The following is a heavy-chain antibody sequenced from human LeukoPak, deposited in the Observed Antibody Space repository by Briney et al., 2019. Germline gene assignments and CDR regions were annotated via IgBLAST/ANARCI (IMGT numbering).Heavy chain of an antibody. CDR1: GGSISSYY. Sequence: SETLSLTCTVSGGSISSYYWSWLRQPAGKGLEWIGRIYTSGSTNYNPSLKSRVTMSVDTSKNQFSLKLSSVTAADTAVYYCARDHEYCSGGSCHLDYWGQGTLVTVSS. J-gene: IGHJ4*02. V-gene: IGHV4-4*07. CDR3: ARDHEYCSGGSCHLDY. CDR2: IYTSGST. D-gene: IGHD2-15*01.